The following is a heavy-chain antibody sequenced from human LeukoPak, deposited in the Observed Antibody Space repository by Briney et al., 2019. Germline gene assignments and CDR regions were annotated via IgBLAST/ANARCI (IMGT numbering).Heavy chain of an antibody. J-gene: IGHJ4*02. CDR2: INPNSGAT. CDR3: ARGASDYFDY. Sequence: GASVKVSCRASRYTFSDYYIYWVRQAPGQGLEWMGRINPNSGATNYAQKFQGRVTMTRDTSISTAYMELSRLRSDDTAVYYCARGASDYFDYWGQGTLVTVSS. CDR1: RYTFSDYY. D-gene: IGHD5-12*01. V-gene: IGHV1-2*06.